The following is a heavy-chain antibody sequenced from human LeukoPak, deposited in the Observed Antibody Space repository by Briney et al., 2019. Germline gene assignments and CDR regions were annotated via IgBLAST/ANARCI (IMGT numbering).Heavy chain of an antibody. Sequence: SGPTLVKPTQTLTLTCTFSGFSLSTSGVGVGWIRQPPGKALEWLALIYWDDDKRYSPSLKSRLTITKGTSKNQVVLTMTNMDPVDTATYYCAHKKSMVRGAPYGFDPWGQGTLVTVSS. J-gene: IGHJ5*02. CDR1: GFSLSTSGVG. CDR2: IYWDDDK. V-gene: IGHV2-5*02. CDR3: AHKKSMVRGAPYGFDP. D-gene: IGHD3-10*01.